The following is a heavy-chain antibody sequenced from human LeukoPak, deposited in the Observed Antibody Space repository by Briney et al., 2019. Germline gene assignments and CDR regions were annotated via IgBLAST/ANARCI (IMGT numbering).Heavy chain of an antibody. D-gene: IGHD1-26*01. CDR2: IYTSGST. CDR3: ARDRDSGSLGWFDP. Sequence: SETLFLTCTVSGGSISSYYWSWIRQPAGKGLEWIGRIYTSGSTNYNPSLKSRVTMSVDTSKNQFSLKLSSVTAADTAVYYCARDRDSGSLGWFDPWGQGTLVTVSS. J-gene: IGHJ5*02. CDR1: GGSISSYY. V-gene: IGHV4-4*07.